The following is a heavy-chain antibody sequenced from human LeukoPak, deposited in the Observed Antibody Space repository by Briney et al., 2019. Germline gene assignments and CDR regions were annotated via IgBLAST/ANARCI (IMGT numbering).Heavy chain of an antibody. CDR2: IHPNRGGT. J-gene: IGHJ1*01. D-gene: IGHD6-19*01. V-gene: IGHV1-2*02. CDR1: GYTFTDYY. CDR3: ARLAAVPG. Sequence: GASVKVSCKASGYTFTDYYLHWLRQAPGHGLEWMGWIHPNRGGTNYAQKFQGRVDMTRDTSISTAYMELSSLRSDDTAVYYCARLAAVPGWGQGTLVTVSS.